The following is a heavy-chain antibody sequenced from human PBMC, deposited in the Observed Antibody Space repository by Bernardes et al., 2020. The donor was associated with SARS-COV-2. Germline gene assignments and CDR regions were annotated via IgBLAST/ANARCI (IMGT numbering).Heavy chain of an antibody. Sequence: GGSLRLSCAASGFTFSDHYMDWVRQAPGRGLEWVSVITGNGDITYYADSVKGRFTISRDNSKNTLYLQMNSLKIEDTAVYYCARDQWRPDYYYGLDVWGQGTKVTVS. J-gene: IGHJ6*02. V-gene: IGHV3-23*01. CDR2: ITGNGDIT. CDR1: GFTFSDHY. D-gene: IGHD6-19*01. CDR3: ARDQWRPDYYYGLDV.